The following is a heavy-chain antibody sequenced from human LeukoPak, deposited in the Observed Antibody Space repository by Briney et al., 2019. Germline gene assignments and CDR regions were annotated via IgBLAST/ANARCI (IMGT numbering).Heavy chain of an antibody. CDR1: GYSFTSYW. Sequence: GASLKISCKGSGYSFTSYWIGWVRPLPGKGLEWMGIIYPGDSDTRYSPSFQGQVTISADKSISTAYLQWSSLKASDTAMYYCARAEGAYYYDSSGFDPWGQGTLVTVSS. D-gene: IGHD3-22*01. V-gene: IGHV5-51*01. J-gene: IGHJ5*02. CDR3: ARAEGAYYYDSSGFDP. CDR2: IYPGDSDT.